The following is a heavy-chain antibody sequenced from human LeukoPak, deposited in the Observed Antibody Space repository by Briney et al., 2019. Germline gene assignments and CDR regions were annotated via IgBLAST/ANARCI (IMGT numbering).Heavy chain of an antibody. Sequence: PGGSLRLSCAASGFTFSDHYMDWFRQAPGKGLEWVGRIRSKAYTYTTEYAASVKGRFTIPRDDSKNSLYLQMNSLKTEDTAVYYCTSDRNGWNYYFDYWGQGTPVTVSS. CDR1: GFTFSDHY. V-gene: IGHV3-72*01. J-gene: IGHJ4*02. CDR3: TSDRNGWNYYFDY. CDR2: IRSKAYTYTT. D-gene: IGHD6-19*01.